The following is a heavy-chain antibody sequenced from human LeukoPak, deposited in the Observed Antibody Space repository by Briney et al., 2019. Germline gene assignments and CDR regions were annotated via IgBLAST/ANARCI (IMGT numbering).Heavy chain of an antibody. CDR2: INHSGST. Sequence: PSETLSLTCAVYGGSFSGYYWSWIRQPPGKGLEWIWEINHSGSTNYNPSLKSRVTISVDTSKNQFSLKLSSVTAADTAVYYCAGDYGDSFDYWGQGTLVTVSS. CDR3: AGDYGDSFDY. CDR1: GGSFSGYY. D-gene: IGHD4-17*01. J-gene: IGHJ4*02. V-gene: IGHV4-34*01.